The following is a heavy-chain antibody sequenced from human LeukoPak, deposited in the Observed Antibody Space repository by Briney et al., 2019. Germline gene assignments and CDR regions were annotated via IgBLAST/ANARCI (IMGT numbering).Heavy chain of an antibody. J-gene: IGHJ4*02. Sequence: PGGSLRLSCAASGFTFDDYAMHWVRQAPGKGLEWVSGISRNSGSIGYADSVKGRFTISRDNAKNSLYLQMNSLRAEDTAVYYCARDRNTDFWSGYYTNYFDYWGQGTLVTVSS. CDR3: ARDRNTDFWSGYYTNYFDY. CDR2: ISRNSGSI. D-gene: IGHD3-3*01. CDR1: GFTFDDYA. V-gene: IGHV3-9*01.